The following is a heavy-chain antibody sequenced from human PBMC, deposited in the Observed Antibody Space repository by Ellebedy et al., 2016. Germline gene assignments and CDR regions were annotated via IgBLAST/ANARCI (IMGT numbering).Heavy chain of an antibody. CDR3: AKDLAFNSGNDLWYYYGMDV. CDR1: GFPFNNYG. Sequence: GESLKISCAASGFPFNNYGMHWVRQAPGKGLEWVALMSYDGSYKYYADSVKGRFTISRDNSKNTLYLQMNSLRAEDTAVYYCAKDLAFNSGNDLWYYYGMDVWGQGTTVTVSS. J-gene: IGHJ6*02. CDR2: MSYDGSYK. D-gene: IGHD5-12*01. V-gene: IGHV3-30*18.